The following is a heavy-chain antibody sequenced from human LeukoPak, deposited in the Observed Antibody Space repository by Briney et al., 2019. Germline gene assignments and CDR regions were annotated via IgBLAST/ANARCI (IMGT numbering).Heavy chain of an antibody. D-gene: IGHD3-16*01. V-gene: IGHV1-69*13. J-gene: IGHJ6*03. Sequence: GASVKVSCKASGGTFSSYAISWVRQAPGQGLEWMGGIIPIFGTANYAQKFQGRVTITADESTSTAYMELSSLRSEDTALYYCARHDYYYYYMDVWGKGTTVTISS. CDR3: ARHDYYYYYMDV. CDR1: GGTFSSYA. CDR2: IIPIFGTA.